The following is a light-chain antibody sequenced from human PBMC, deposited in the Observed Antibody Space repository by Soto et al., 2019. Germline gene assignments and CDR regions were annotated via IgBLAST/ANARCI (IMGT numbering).Light chain of an antibody. CDR3: CSYAGSSTYYV. CDR1: SSDVGSYNL. J-gene: IGLJ1*01. V-gene: IGLV2-23*02. CDR2: EVS. Sequence: QSALTQRASVSGSPGQSITISCTGTSSDVGSYNLVSWYQQHPGKAPKLMIYEVSKRPSGVSNRFSGSKSGNTASLTISGLQAEDEADYYCCSYAGSSTYYVFGTGTKLTVL.